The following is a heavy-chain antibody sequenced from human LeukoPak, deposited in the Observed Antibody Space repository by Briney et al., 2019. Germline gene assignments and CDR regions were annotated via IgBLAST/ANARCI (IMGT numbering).Heavy chain of an antibody. CDR2: IYGDDET. CDR1: GFTFSSCA. Sequence: PGGSLRLSCAASGFTFSSCAMSWVRQAPGKGLEWVSVIYGDDETNYADSVKGRFTISRDNSKNTLYLQMNSLRADDTAVYYCAREAVMPVAPVKIGTSDRPLYEYYGLDVWGQGTTVTVS. D-gene: IGHD1/OR15-1a*01. J-gene: IGHJ6*02. CDR3: AREAVMPVAPVKIGTSDRPLYEYYGLDV. V-gene: IGHV3-23*03.